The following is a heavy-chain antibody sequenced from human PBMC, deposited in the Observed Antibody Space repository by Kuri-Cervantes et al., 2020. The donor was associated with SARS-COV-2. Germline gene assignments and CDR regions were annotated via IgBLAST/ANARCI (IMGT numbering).Heavy chain of an antibody. CDR3: ARHGGVRGPFDY. V-gene: IGHV4-59*08. Sequence: SETLSLTCTVSGGSVSSYYWSWIRQPPGKGLEWIGYIYYSGSTNYNPSLKSRVTISVDTSKNQFSLKLSSVTAADTAVYYCARHGGVRGPFDYWGQGTLVTVSS. J-gene: IGHJ4*02. CDR2: IYYSGST. D-gene: IGHD2-15*01. CDR1: GGSVSSYY.